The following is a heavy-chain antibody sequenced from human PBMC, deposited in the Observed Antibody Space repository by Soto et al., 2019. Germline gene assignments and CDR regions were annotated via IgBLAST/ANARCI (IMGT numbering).Heavy chain of an antibody. D-gene: IGHD3-3*01. V-gene: IGHV4-39*01. CDR1: GGSIAISSYY. CDR3: ASHLRFGRFDP. Sequence: QLQLQELGPGRVKSSETLSLTCTFSGGSIAISSYYWGWIRQPPEKVLEWIGSIYFTGTTYHNPTLKSRVTLSSDTSKNQLSLKLSSVTAADTALYYCASHLRFGRFDPWCQGTLVTVST. CDR2: IYFTGTT. J-gene: IGHJ5*02.